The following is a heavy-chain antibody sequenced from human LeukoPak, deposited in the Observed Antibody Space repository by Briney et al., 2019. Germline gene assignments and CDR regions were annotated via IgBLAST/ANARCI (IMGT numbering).Heavy chain of an antibody. CDR3: ARGAGITSVPHFDH. D-gene: IGHD3-10*01. CDR1: GGSVSSGTYY. CDR2: IFYSGST. Sequence: SQTLSLTCTVSGGSVSSGTYYWSWIRQLPGKGLEWIGYIFYSGSTYYNPSLKSRVTISVDTSLTQFSLALTSVTAADTAVYYCARGAGITSVPHFDHWGPGTLVTVSS. J-gene: IGHJ4*02. V-gene: IGHV4-31*03.